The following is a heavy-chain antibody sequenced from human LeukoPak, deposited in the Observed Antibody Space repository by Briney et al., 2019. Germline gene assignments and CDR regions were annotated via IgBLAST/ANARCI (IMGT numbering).Heavy chain of an antibody. CDR2: INPNRGGT. V-gene: IGHV1-2*02. J-gene: IGHJ3*02. CDR1: TYTFTGYY. Sequence: ASVKVSCKASTYTFTGYYMHWVRQAPGQGLEWMGWINPNRGGTNYPQTSQGRVTLTRDTSINTASMELSRLLSADPSVYYCARPTADSSGWYRYAFDIWGQGTMVTDSS. D-gene: IGHD6-19*01. CDR3: ARPTADSSGWYRYAFDI.